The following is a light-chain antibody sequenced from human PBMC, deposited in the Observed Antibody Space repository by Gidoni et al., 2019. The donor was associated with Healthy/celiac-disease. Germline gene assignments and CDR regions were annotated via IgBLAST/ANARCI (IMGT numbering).Light chain of an antibody. J-gene: IGKJ4*01. CDR3: QQRSNWPRLT. Sequence: ETVLTQSPATLSLSPGERATLSCRASQSVSSYLAWYQQKPGQAPRLLIYDASNRVTGIPARFSGSGSGTDFTLTISSLEPEDFAVYYCQQRSNWPRLTFGGGTKVEIK. CDR1: QSVSSY. V-gene: IGKV3-11*01. CDR2: DAS.